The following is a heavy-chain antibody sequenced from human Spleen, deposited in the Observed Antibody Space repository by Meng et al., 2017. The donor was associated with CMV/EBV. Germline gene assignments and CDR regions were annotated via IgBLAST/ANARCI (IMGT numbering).Heavy chain of an antibody. V-gene: IGHV3-21*01. CDR1: GFTFSSYD. CDR3: ARALPGEYCSSTSCYTGLRGMDV. D-gene: IGHD2-2*02. Sequence: GGSLRLSCTASGFTFSSYDMNWIRQGPGKVLEWVSSITSGVRSGRTYIYYADSVKGRFTISRDNSKNTLHLQMNSLRAEDTAVYYCARALPGEYCSSTSCYTGLRGMDVWGQGTTVTVSS. CDR2: ITSGVRSGRTYI. J-gene: IGHJ6*02.